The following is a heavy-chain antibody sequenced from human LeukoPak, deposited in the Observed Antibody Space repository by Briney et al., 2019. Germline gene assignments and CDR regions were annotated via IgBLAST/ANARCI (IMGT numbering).Heavy chain of an antibody. CDR2: INPNSGGT. CDR1: GYTFTGYY. V-gene: IGHV1-2*02. Sequence: ASVKVSCKASGYTFTGYYMHWVRQAPGQGLEWLGWINPNSGGTNYAQKFQGRVTMTRDTSISTAYMELSRLRSDDTAVYYCARDVRGVRFLEWLQNNNWLDPWGQGTLVTVSS. CDR3: ARDVRGVRFLEWLQNNNWLDP. D-gene: IGHD3-3*01. J-gene: IGHJ5*02.